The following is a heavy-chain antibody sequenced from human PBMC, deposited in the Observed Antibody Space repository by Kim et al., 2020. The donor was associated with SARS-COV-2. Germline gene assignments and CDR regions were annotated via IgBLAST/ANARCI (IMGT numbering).Heavy chain of an antibody. CDR2: INPTSGNT. Sequence: ASVKVSCKASAYTFSNYNVNWVRQATGQGLEWLGSINPTSGNTDYAPSFQGRLIMTRDTSENTVYMELRSLMSEDTAVYYCAGDRKVIRGRNFGMDVWGQGTRVTVSS. CDR1: AYTFSNYN. CDR3: AGDRKVIRGRNFGMDV. D-gene: IGHD2-21*01. V-gene: IGHV1-8*01. J-gene: IGHJ6*02.